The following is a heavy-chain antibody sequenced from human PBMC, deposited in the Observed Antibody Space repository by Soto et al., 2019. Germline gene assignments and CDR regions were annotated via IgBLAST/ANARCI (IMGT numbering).Heavy chain of an antibody. V-gene: IGHV4-39*01. CDR3: APYGSSRGSFDP. D-gene: IGHD6-13*01. CDR1: GGSISSSSYY. CDR2: IYYSGGT. J-gene: IGHJ5*02. Sequence: QLQLQESGPGLVKPSETLSLTCTVSGGSISSSSYYWGWIRQPPGKGLEWIGSIYYSGGTYYNPSLKRRVAISVSTSTNQFSLKLGSVTAADVAVYSCAPYGSSRGSFDPWGRGTLVTVSS.